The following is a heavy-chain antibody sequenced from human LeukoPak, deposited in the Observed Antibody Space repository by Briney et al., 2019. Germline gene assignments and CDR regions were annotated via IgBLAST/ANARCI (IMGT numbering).Heavy chain of an antibody. CDR1: GYTFTSYG. CDR3: ARDSYSSGWYRYYYYYMDV. J-gene: IGHJ6*03. CDR2: ISAYNGNT. Sequence: ASVKVSCKASGYTFTSYGISWVRQAPGQGLEWMGWISAYNGNTNYAQKLQGRVTMTTDTSTSTAYMELGSLRSDDTAVYYCARDSYSSGWYRYYYYYMDVWGKGTTVTVSS. V-gene: IGHV1-18*01. D-gene: IGHD6-19*01.